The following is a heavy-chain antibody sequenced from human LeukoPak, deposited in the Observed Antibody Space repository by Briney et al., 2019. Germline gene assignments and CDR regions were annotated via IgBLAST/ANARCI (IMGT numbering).Heavy chain of an antibody. V-gene: IGHV4-61*02. Sequence: TSQTLSLTCTVSGGSISSGDYYWSWIRQPAGKGLEWIGRIYTSGSTNYNPSLKSRVTMSVDTSKNQFSLKLSSVTAADTAVYYCARVVTLTTANWFDPWGQGTLVTVSS. D-gene: IGHD4-11*01. CDR2: IYTSGST. J-gene: IGHJ5*02. CDR3: ARVVTLTTANWFDP. CDR1: GGSISSGDYY.